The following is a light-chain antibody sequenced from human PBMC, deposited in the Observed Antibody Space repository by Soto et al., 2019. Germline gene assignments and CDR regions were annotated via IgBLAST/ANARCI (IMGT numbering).Light chain of an antibody. J-gene: IGLJ1*01. Sequence: VLTQPASVSGSPGQSITISCTGTSSDVGSYNLVSWCQQHPGKAPKLMIYEGSKRPSGVSNRFSGSKSGNTASLTISGLQAEDEADYYCCSYAGSSPYVFGTGTKVTVL. V-gene: IGLV2-23*01. CDR2: EGS. CDR3: CSYAGSSPYV. CDR1: SSDVGSYNL.